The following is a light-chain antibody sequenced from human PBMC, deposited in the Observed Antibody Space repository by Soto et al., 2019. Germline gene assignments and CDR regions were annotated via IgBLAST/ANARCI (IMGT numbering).Light chain of an antibody. Sequence: QSVLTQPASVSGSPGQSIAISCTGNSSDVGTYDYVSWYQQYPDKAPKLIIYEVTQRPSGVSNRFSGSKSGNTASLTISGLQAEDEADYYCSSHTSVNTRGFGTGTKVTVL. J-gene: IGLJ1*01. CDR2: EVT. V-gene: IGLV2-14*01. CDR3: SSHTSVNTRG. CDR1: SSDVGTYDY.